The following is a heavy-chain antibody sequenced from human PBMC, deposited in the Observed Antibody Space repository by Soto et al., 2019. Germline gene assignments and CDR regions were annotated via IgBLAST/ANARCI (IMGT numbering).Heavy chain of an antibody. CDR3: ARVVVIGHDAFDI. CDR2: IIAYNGNT. J-gene: IGHJ3*02. V-gene: IGHV1-18*01. CDR1: GGTFSSYA. Sequence: ASVKGSCKASGGTFSSYAISWVRQAPGQGLEWMGWIIAYNGNTNYAQKVQGRVTMTTDTSTSTAYMELRSLRSDDTAVYYCARVVVIGHDAFDIWGQGTMVTVSS.